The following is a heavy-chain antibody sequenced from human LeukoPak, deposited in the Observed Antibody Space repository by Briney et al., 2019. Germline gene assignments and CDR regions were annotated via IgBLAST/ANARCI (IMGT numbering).Heavy chain of an antibody. Sequence: ASVTVSCKASEYTFTRYYMYWVRQAPGQGLEWMGIMNPSGGSTSYSQKFQGRVTMTSDTSTSTVYMELSSLRSEDTAVYYCARVHDYGDLRYLDYWGQGTLVTVSS. J-gene: IGHJ4*02. CDR3: ARVHDYGDLRYLDY. D-gene: IGHD4-17*01. V-gene: IGHV1-46*01. CDR2: MNPSGGST. CDR1: EYTFTRYY.